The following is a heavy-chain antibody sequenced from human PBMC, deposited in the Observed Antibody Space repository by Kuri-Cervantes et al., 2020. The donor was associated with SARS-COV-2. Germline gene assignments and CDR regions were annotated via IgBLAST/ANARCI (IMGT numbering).Heavy chain of an antibody. V-gene: IGHV1-18*04. CDR1: GYTFTGYF. Sequence: ASVKVSCKASGYTFTGYFVHWVRQAPGQGLEWMGWISAYNGNTNYAQKLQGRVTMTTDTSTSTAYMELRSLRSDDTAVYYCARDLGPAAVHVIDYWGQGTLVTVSS. CDR3: ARDLGPAAVHVIDY. D-gene: IGHD6-13*01. J-gene: IGHJ4*02. CDR2: ISAYNGNT.